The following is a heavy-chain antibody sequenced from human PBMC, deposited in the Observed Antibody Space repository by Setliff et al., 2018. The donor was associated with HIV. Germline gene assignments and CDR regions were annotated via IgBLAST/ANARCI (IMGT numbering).Heavy chain of an antibody. Sequence: ASVKVSCKASGYTFTSYYMHWVRQAPGQGLQWMGIINPSGGSTTCAQKFQGRVTMTRATSTTTIFMELSSLRSEDTAVYYCARDGYYNFWSGYGYYYYYMDVWGKGTTVTVSS. D-gene: IGHD3-3*01. CDR2: INPSGGST. J-gene: IGHJ6*03. CDR3: ARDGYYNFWSGYGYYYYYMDV. V-gene: IGHV1-46*01. CDR1: GYTFTSYY.